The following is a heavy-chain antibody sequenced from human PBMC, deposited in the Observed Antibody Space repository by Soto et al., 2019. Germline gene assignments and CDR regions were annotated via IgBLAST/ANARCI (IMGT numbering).Heavy chain of an antibody. Sequence: GGSLRLSCAASGFTVSNNFMGWVRKLPGKGLEWISVIYSGDNTFYADSVKGRFTISRDNSKNTLYLHMNSLRAEDTAVYYCARTSPAGGDFWSGQGWFDPWRQVTLVAVST. J-gene: IGHJ5*02. V-gene: IGHV3-53*01. D-gene: IGHD3-3*01. CDR3: ARTSPAGGDFWSGQGWFDP. CDR2: IYSGDNT. CDR1: GFTVSNNF.